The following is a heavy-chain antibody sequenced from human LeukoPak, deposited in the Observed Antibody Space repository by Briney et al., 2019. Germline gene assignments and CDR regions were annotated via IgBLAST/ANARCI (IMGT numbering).Heavy chain of an antibody. CDR3: AKAGRYSSGWYDY. CDR2: VSGSGGST. J-gene: IGHJ4*02. D-gene: IGHD6-19*01. V-gene: IGHV3-23*01. Sequence: GGSLRLSCAASGFTFSTYAMTWVRQAPGKGLEWVSGVSGSGGSTYYADSVKGRFTISRDNSKSTLDLQMNSLRAEDTAVYYCAKAGRYSSGWYDYWGQGTPVTVSS. CDR1: GFTFSTYA.